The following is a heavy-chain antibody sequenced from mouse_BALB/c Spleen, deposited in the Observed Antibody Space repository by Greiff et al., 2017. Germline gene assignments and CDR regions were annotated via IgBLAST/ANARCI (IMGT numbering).Heavy chain of an antibody. D-gene: IGHD2-10*01. CDR3: ASAPTMVKRFAY. CDR2: ISDGGSYT. V-gene: IGHV5-4*02. J-gene: IGHJ3*01. Sequence: EVQVVESGGGLVKPGGSLKLSCAASGFTFSSYTMSWVRQTPEKRLEWVATISDGGSYTYYPDSVKGRFTISRDNAKNNLYLQMSSLKSEDTAMYYCASAPTMVKRFAYWGQGTLVTVSA. CDR1: GFTFSSYT.